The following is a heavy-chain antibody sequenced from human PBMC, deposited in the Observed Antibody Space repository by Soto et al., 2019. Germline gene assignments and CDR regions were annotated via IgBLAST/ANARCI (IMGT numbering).Heavy chain of an antibody. D-gene: IGHD5-18*01. Sequence: PGGSLRLSCAASGFTFSRYGMHWVRQAPGKGLEWVAVISYDGSNKYYVDSVKGRFTISRDNSKNTLYLQMNSLRGEDTAVYYCAKSDRNSYGYYYGMDVWGQGTTVTVSS. V-gene: IGHV3-30*18. CDR3: AKSDRNSYGYYYGMDV. CDR1: GFTFSRYG. CDR2: ISYDGSNK. J-gene: IGHJ6*02.